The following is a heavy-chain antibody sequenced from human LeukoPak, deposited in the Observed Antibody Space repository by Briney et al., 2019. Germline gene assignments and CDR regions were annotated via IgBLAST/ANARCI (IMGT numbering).Heavy chain of an antibody. D-gene: IGHD6-13*01. Sequence: SETLSLTCSVSGGSIGTYHWTWLPQPPGKVREGSGYIDYSGNTNYHPSLKSRVSISVDTFNSQFSLKLTFLTDADTAVYSAARGRRYSSRHDVIDIWGQGKMVTVSS. CDR3: ARGRRYSSRHDVIDI. CDR1: GGSIGTYH. V-gene: IGHV4-59*01. CDR2: IDYSGNT. J-gene: IGHJ3*02.